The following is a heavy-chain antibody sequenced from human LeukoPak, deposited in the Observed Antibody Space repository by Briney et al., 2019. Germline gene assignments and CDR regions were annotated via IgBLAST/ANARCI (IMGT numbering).Heavy chain of an antibody. CDR2: ISNDGGGT. D-gene: IGHD3-22*01. CDR3: AKWRYDSSGYYFDY. V-gene: IGHV3-23*01. J-gene: IGHJ4*02. Sequence: GGSLRLSCAASGFTFNNYGLIWVRQAPGKGLEWVAAISNDGGGTMYAAFVEGRFTISRDNSKNTLFLQMNSLRAEDTAVYYCAKWRYDSSGYYFDYWGQGTLVTVSS. CDR1: GFTFNNYG.